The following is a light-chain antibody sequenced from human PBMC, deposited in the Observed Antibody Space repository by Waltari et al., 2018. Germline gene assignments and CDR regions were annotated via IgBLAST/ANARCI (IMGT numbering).Light chain of an antibody. Sequence: DIEMTQSPSSLSASLGDTVNMTCRASQTISSALNWYQQKPGKAPKLLVYHASTLQNGVPSRFSGRGSGTNFALIINDLQPEDFVTYYCQQSYDTLWSFGPGTTVDIK. V-gene: IGKV1-39*01. CDR1: QTISSA. CDR3: QQSYDTLWS. CDR2: HAS. J-gene: IGKJ1*01.